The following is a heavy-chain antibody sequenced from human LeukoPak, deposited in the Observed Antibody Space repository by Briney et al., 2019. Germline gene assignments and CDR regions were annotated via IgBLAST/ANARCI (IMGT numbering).Heavy chain of an antibody. CDR3: STGSGHAFDI. D-gene: IGHD3-10*01. CDR2: INSDGRST. J-gene: IGHJ3*02. V-gene: IGHV3-74*01. Sequence: GGSLRLSCAASGFTFSSYWMHWVRQVPGKGLVWVSRINSDGRSTSYADSVKGRFTISRDNSKNTLYVQMNSLRAEDTAVYYCSTGSGHAFDIWGRGTMVTVSS. CDR1: GFTFSSYW.